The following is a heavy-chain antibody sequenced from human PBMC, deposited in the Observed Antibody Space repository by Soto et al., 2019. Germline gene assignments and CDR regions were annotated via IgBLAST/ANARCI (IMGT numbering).Heavy chain of an antibody. CDR1: GYTFTSSG. V-gene: IGHV1-46*01. Sequence: GASVKVSCKASGYTFTSSGMSWVRQAPGQGLEWMGIINPRDGSTTYAQAFQGRFTMTRDTSTSTLYMDLSSLRSEDTAVYYCARDPYYYDSSDYYEFFYGLDVWGQGTTVTVSS. D-gene: IGHD3-22*01. CDR3: ARDPYYYDSSDYYEFFYGLDV. J-gene: IGHJ6*02. CDR2: INPRDGST.